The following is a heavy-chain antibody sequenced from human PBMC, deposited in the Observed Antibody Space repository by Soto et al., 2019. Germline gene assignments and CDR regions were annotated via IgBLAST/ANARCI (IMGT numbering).Heavy chain of an antibody. CDR1: KFTAW. J-gene: IGHJ6*02. D-gene: IGHD3-10*01. Sequence: EVQLVASGGGLVKPGGSLRLSCSGSKFTAWIRWVRQAPGKGLEWIGRIKSKPDGETRDYAAPVQGRFTISRDDSRDMVYLEMSRLKIEDTAVYSCGDLDGSYFGRDVWGQGTAVTVSS. V-gene: IGHV3-15*01. CDR3: GDLDGSYFGRDV. CDR2: IKSKPDGETR.